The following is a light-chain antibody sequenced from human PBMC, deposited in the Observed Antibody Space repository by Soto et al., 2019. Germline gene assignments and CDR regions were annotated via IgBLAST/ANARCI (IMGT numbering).Light chain of an antibody. V-gene: IGKV1-5*03. CDR1: QSISNW. Sequence: DIQMTQSPSTLSASVGDRVTITCRASQSISNWLAWYQQKPGKAPKRLIYKASSLESGVPSRFSGSGSGTEFTLTISSLQPDDFATYYFQQYNSYPWTFGQGTKVEIK. CDR2: KAS. CDR3: QQYNSYPWT. J-gene: IGKJ1*01.